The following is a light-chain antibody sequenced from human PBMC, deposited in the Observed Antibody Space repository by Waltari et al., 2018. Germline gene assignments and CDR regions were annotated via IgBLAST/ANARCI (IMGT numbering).Light chain of an antibody. CDR2: GAS. CDR3: QEYQSFPFT. V-gene: IGKV1-16*01. Sequence: DIQMTQTPTSLSASVGVRDPITCRASQDISNYLAWFQQIPGRAPKSLIYGASSLLSGVPSRFTGGRSGTEFTLTITSLQPDDFATYYCQEYQSFPFTFGPGTTVDVK. CDR1: QDISNY. J-gene: IGKJ3*01.